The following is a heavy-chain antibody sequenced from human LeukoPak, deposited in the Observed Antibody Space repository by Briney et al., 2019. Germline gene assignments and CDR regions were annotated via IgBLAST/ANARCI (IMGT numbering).Heavy chain of an antibody. Sequence: SETLSLTCTVSGGSISGYFWTWIRQLAGKGLEWIGRIYSSGSNNYNPSLKSRVTMSLDTSKNHFSLNLTSVTAADTAVYYCAREPTSGREPTSGRPLDYWGQGTLVTVS. J-gene: IGHJ4*02. CDR3: AREPTSGREPTSGRPLDY. V-gene: IGHV4-4*07. CDR2: IYSSGSN. CDR1: GGSISGYF. D-gene: IGHD5-12*01.